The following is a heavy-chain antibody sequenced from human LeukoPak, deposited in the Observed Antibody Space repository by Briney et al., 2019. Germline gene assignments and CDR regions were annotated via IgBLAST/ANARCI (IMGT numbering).Heavy chain of an antibody. D-gene: IGHD3-16*01. CDR3: ARSNTMITFGGGP. CDR2: ISSSSSYI. J-gene: IGHJ4*02. CDR1: GFTFSSYS. Sequence: GGSLRLSCAASGFTFSSYSMNWVRQAPGKGLEWVSSISSSSSYIYYADSVKGRFTISRDNAKNSLYLQMNSLRAEDTAVYYCARSNTMITFGGGPWGQGTLVTVSS. V-gene: IGHV3-21*01.